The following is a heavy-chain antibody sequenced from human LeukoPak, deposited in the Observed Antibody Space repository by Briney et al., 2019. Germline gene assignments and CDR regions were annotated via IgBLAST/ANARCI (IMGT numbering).Heavy chain of an antibody. Sequence: GGSLRLSCAASGFTFRSYGMHWVRQAPGKGLEWVAYIRYDGSNKFYTVPVKGRFTISRDNSKNTLYLQMNSLRSEDTGVYYCANGGGAYDVIDYWGQGTLVTVSS. CDR2: IRYDGSNK. D-gene: IGHD3-16*01. V-gene: IGHV3-30*02. CDR3: ANGGGAYDVIDY. CDR1: GFTFRSYG. J-gene: IGHJ4*02.